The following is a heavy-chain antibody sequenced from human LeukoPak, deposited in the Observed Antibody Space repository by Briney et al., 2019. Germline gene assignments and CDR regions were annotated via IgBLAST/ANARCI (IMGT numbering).Heavy chain of an antibody. CDR3: ARENHGSFDY. Sequence: GGSLRLSCAASGFSFSIWSVNWVRQAPGKGLEWVSSISSSSRYIYYADSVKGRFTISRDNANNSLYLQMNSLRAEDTAVYYCARENHGSFDYWGQGTLVTVPT. CDR2: ISSSSRYI. J-gene: IGHJ4*02. CDR1: GFSFSIWS. D-gene: IGHD1-14*01. V-gene: IGHV3-21*01.